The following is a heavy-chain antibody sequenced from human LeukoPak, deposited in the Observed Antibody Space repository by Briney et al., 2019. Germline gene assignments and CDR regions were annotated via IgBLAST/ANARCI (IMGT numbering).Heavy chain of an antibody. V-gene: IGHV3-30*18. CDR1: GFTFSSYG. D-gene: IGHD3-10*01. Sequence: GGSLRLSCAASGFTFSSYGMHWVRQAPGKGLEWVAGISCDGGNKYYADSVKGRFTISRDNSKNTLYLQMNSLRAEDTAVYYCAKDSYASGSYSFQVEYWGQRTLVTVSS. J-gene: IGHJ4*02. CDR3: AKDSYASGSYSFQVEY. CDR2: ISCDGGNK.